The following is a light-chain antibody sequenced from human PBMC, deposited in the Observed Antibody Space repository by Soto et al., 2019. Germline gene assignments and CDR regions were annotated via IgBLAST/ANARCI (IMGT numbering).Light chain of an antibody. V-gene: IGLV2-23*02. J-gene: IGLJ3*02. Sequence: QPALTQPASVSGSPGQSITISCTGTSSDVGSHNFVSWYQQRPGKAPKLMIFEVTKRPSGVSSRFSASKSGNTASLTISGVQAEDEADYYCCSYAGTTTWVFGGGTKLTVL. CDR3: CSYAGTTTWV. CDR1: SSDVGSHNF. CDR2: EVT.